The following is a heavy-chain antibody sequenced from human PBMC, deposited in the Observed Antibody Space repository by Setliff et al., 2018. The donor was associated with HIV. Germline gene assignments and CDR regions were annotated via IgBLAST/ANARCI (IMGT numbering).Heavy chain of an antibody. J-gene: IGHJ4*02. D-gene: IGHD3-3*01. V-gene: IGHV3-7*01. CDR2: IKQDGSEK. Sequence: PGGSLRLSCAASGFTFTEYWMHWVRQAPGEGLEWVANIKQDGSEKYYADSVEGRFTISRDNAKNSLYLHMSSLRGEDTAIYYCARDRRYYNFWSGYSPYYFDSWGQGTLVTVSS. CDR3: ARDRRYYNFWSGYSPYYFDS. CDR1: GFTFTEYW.